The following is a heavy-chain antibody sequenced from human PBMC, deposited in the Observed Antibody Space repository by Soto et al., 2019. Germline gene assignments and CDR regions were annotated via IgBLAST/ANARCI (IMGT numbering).Heavy chain of an antibody. CDR3: ARLLDSRGFDY. J-gene: IGHJ4*02. V-gene: IGHV4-30-4*01. Sequence: SETLSLTCTVSGGSISSGDYYWSWIRQPPGKGLEWIGYIYYSGSTCYNPSLKSRVTISVDTSKNQFSLKLSSVTAADTAVYYCARLLDSRGFDYWGQGTLVTVSS. CDR2: IYYSGST. CDR1: GGSISSGDYY. D-gene: IGHD3-10*01.